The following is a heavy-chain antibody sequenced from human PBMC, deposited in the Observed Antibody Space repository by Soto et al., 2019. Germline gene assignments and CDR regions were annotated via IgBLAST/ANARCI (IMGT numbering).Heavy chain of an antibody. CDR1: GYTFSTSW. Sequence: GESLKISCEGSGYTFSTSWLAWVRQMPGKGLEWMGIIYPDDSDTRYSPSFQGHVTISADKSISTAYLQWSSLKASDTAMYYCARRQGYYYYGMDVWGQGTTVTVSS. CDR2: IYPDDSDT. J-gene: IGHJ6*02. V-gene: IGHV5-51*01. CDR3: ARRQGYYYYGMDV.